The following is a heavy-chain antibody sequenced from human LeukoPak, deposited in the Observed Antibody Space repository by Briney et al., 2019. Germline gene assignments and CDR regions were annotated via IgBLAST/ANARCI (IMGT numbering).Heavy chain of an antibody. CDR3: ARGMSLYDSSGYYPSGDY. J-gene: IGHJ4*02. D-gene: IGHD3-22*01. CDR2: MNPNSGNT. Sequence: GASVKVSCKASGYTFTSYDINWVRQATGQGLEWMGWMNPNSGNTGYAQKFQGRVTITRNTSISTAYTELSSLRSEDTAVYYCARGMSLYDSSGYYPSGDYWGQGTLVTVSS. V-gene: IGHV1-8*03. CDR1: GYTFTSYD.